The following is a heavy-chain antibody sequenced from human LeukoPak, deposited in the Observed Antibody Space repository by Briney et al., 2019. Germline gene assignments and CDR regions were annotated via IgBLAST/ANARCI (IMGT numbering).Heavy chain of an antibody. CDR2: INRDGSTT. Sequence: GGSLRLSCAASGFTFSSYWMHWVRQAPGKGLVWVSGINRDGSTTSYTDSVKGRFTISRDNAKNTLFLQMNSLRVEDTAVYYCARERDIDYWGQGALVTVSS. CDR3: ARERDIDY. J-gene: IGHJ4*02. CDR1: GFTFSSYW. V-gene: IGHV3-74*01.